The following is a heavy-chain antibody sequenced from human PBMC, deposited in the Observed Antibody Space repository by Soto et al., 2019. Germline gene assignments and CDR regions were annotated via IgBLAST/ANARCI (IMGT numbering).Heavy chain of an antibody. V-gene: IGHV3-30*18. CDR3: AKGHAPAIHSTFHI. Sequence: SGESLTLSCQVSGFTLSDYCMHWVRQAPGKGLDWVGAISSDECKQNYGGSVRVRFTFSRDNSKNMLYRQMNSLRGDDTAVYYCAKGHAPAIHSTFHIWGQGTMVTVSS. CDR2: ISSDECKQ. J-gene: IGHJ3*02. CDR1: GFTLSDYC. D-gene: IGHD3-3*01.